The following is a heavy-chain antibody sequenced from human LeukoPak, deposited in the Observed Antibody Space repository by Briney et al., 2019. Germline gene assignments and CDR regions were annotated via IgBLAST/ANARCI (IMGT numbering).Heavy chain of an antibody. D-gene: IGHD6-19*01. CDR1: GFTFSSYT. CDR2: IGGSVGST. CDR3: AKESAVAGMYYFDY. Sequence: GGSLRLSCAASGFTFSSYTMSWVRQAPGKGLEWVSVIGGSVGSTYYADSVKGRFTISRDNSKNTLYLQMNSLRAEDTAVYYCAKESAVAGMYYFDYWGQGTLVTVSS. V-gene: IGHV3-23*01. J-gene: IGHJ4*02.